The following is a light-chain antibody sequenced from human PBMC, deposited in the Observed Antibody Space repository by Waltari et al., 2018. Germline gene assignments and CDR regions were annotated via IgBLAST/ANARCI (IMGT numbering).Light chain of an antibody. Sequence: QAGLTQPPSVSKGLRQTATLTCSGNSKNVGDEGAYWLQQHQGHPPKVLSYRNTHRPSGVSERFSASRSGNTASLTISGLQAEDEADYYWSAWDGSLNTWLFGGGTKLTVL. CDR1: SKNVGDEG. J-gene: IGLJ3*02. CDR2: RNT. CDR3: SAWDGSLNTWL. V-gene: IGLV10-54*04.